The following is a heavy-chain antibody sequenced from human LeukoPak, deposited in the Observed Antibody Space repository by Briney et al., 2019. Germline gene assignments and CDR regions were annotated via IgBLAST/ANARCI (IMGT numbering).Heavy chain of an antibody. J-gene: IGHJ4*02. D-gene: IGHD3-10*01. CDR2: IIPIFGTA. CDR3: ARGHGSGTYHGTYYFDY. Sequence: ASVKVSCKATGYTFTGYYMHWVRQAPGQGLERMGGIIPIFGTANYAQKFQGRVTITADESTSTAYMELSSLTSEDTAVYYCARGHGSGTYHGTYYFDYWGQGTLVTVSS. V-gene: IGHV1-69*13. CDR1: GYTFTGYY.